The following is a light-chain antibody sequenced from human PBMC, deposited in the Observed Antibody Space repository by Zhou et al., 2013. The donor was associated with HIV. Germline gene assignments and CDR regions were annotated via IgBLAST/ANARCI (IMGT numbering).Light chain of an antibody. J-gene: IGKJ1*01. CDR3: MQGTHWPPL. V-gene: IGKV2-30*02. CDR1: QSLVHSDGTTY. CDR2: SVS. Sequence: DVVMTQSPLSLPVTLGQPASISCRSSQSLVHSDGTTYLNWFQQRPGQPPRRLIYSVSNRDSGVPDRFSGSGSGTDFTLTISRVEAEDVAVYYCMQGTHWPPLFGQGTKVEI.